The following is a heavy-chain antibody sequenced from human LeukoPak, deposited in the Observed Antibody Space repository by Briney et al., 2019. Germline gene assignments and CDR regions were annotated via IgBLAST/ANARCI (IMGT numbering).Heavy chain of an antibody. CDR3: AREGASSSFGY. Sequence: GGPLRLSCAASGFTFSNYAMSWVRQAPGKGLEWVSAISGSGGSLYYADSVKGRFTISTDNSKNTLYLQMNSLRAEDTAVYYCAREGASSSFGYWGQGTLVTVSS. CDR2: ISGSGGSL. V-gene: IGHV3-23*01. D-gene: IGHD6-13*01. J-gene: IGHJ4*02. CDR1: GFTFSNYA.